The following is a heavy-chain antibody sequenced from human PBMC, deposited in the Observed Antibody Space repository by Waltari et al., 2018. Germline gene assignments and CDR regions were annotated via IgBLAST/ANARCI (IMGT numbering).Heavy chain of an antibody. V-gene: IGHV3-21*01. CDR2: ISSSSSYI. CDR3: ARIYCSSTSCYYYYYMDV. D-gene: IGHD2-2*01. Sequence: EVQLVESGGGLVKPGGSLRLSCAASGFTFSSYSMNWVRQAPGKGLEWVSSISSSSSYINYADSVKGRFTISRDNAKNSLYLQMNSLRAEDTAVYYCARIYCSSTSCYYYYYMDVWGKGTTVTISS. J-gene: IGHJ6*03. CDR1: GFTFSSYS.